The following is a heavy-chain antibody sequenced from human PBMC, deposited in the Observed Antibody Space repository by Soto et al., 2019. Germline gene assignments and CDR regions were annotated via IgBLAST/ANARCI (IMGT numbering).Heavy chain of an antibody. V-gene: IGHV3-30-3*01. CDR1: GFTFDNYA. Sequence: QVQLVESGGGVVQPGRSLRLSCAASGFTFDNYAMHWVRQAPGKGLEWVSVISYDGDNIYYADFVKGRFTISRDNSKNTVYRQMDSLRAEDTALYYCAREYGMYDYDSASFDHWGQGSLVTVSA. CDR3: AREYGMYDYDSASFDH. D-gene: IGHD3-22*01. J-gene: IGHJ4*02. CDR2: ISYDGDNI.